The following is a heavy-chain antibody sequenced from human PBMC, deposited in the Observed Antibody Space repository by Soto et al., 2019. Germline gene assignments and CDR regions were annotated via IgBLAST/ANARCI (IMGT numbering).Heavy chain of an antibody. V-gene: IGHV4-39*01. Sequence: SETLSLTCTVSGGSISSSSYYWGWIRQPPGKGLEWIGSIYYSGSTYYNPSLKSRVTISVDTSKNQFSLKLSSVTAADTAVYYCAHSSYGDSKPGWFDPWGQGTLVTVSS. CDR1: GGSISSSSYY. J-gene: IGHJ5*02. CDR2: IYYSGST. D-gene: IGHD4-17*01. CDR3: AHSSYGDSKPGWFDP.